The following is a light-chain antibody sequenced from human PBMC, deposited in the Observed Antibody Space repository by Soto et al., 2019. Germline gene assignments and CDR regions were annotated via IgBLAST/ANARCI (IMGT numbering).Light chain of an antibody. CDR2: DAS. V-gene: IGKV3-15*01. Sequence: IVMTPSPVALSESPGERATLSCRASHSVSSNLAWYQQKPGQAPRLLISDASTRATGIPARFSGSGSGTEFTLTISGLQSEDFAVYYCQQYDKWPPTFGPGTKVDIK. J-gene: IGKJ3*01. CDR3: QQYDKWPPT. CDR1: HSVSSN.